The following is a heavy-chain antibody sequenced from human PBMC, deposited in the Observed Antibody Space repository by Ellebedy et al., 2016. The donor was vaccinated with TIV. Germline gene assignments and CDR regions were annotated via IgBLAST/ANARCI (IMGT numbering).Heavy chain of an antibody. CDR3: ARDLGPWRDYYYYGMDV. V-gene: IGHV3-21*01. Sequence: GESLKISXAAPGFTFSSYSMNWLRQAPGKGLEWVSSISSSSSSIYYADSVKGRFTISGDNAKNSLYLQMNSLRAEDTAVYYCARDLGPWRDYYYYGMDVWGQGATVTVSS. CDR1: GFTFSSYS. D-gene: IGHD3-16*01. J-gene: IGHJ6*02. CDR2: ISSSSSSI.